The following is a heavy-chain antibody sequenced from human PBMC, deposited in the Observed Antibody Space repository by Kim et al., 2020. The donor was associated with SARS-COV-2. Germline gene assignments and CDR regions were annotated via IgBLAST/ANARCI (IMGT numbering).Heavy chain of an antibody. CDR1: GGTFSSYA. V-gene: IGHV1-69*13. D-gene: IGHD4-4*01. Sequence: SVKVSCKASGGTFSSYAISWVRQAPGQGLEWMGGIIPIFGTANYAQKFQGRVTITADESTSTAYMELSSLRSEDTAVYYCARAGVYSNYGILYGMDVWGQGTTVTVSS. CDR2: IIPIFGTA. J-gene: IGHJ6*02. CDR3: ARAGVYSNYGILYGMDV.